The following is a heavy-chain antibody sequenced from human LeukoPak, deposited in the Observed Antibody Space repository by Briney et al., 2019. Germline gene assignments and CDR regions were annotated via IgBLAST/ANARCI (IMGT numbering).Heavy chain of an antibody. D-gene: IGHD3-22*01. CDR1: GGSISSYY. V-gene: IGHV4-59*01. CDR3: ARNGDYYEKSGYYYLFDF. Sequence: SETLSLTCTVSGGSISSYYWSWIRQPPGKGLEWIGYIYYSGSTNYNPSLKSRVTISVDTSKNQFSLKLSSVTAADTAVYCCARNGDYYEKSGYYYLFDFWGQGTLVTVSS. CDR2: IYYSGST. J-gene: IGHJ4*02.